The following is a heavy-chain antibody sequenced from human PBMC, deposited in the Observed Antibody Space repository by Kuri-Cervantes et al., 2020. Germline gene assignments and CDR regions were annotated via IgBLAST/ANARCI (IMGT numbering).Heavy chain of an antibody. CDR3: AKGSGQAREIDY. D-gene: IGHD6-25*01. Sequence: GESLKISCAASGFTVSSNYMSWVRQAPGKGLEWVSVIYSGGSTYYADSVKGRLTISRDNAKNSLYLQMNSLRAEDTALYYCAKGSGQAREIDYWGQGTLVTVSS. J-gene: IGHJ4*02. V-gene: IGHV3-53*05. CDR1: GFTVSSNY. CDR2: IYSGGST.